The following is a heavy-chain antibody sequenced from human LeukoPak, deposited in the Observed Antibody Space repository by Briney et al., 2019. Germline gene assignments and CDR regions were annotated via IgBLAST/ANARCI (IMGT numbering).Heavy chain of an antibody. CDR2: ISYDGSNK. CDR1: GFTFSSYA. J-gene: IGHJ4*02. Sequence: PGGSLRLSCAASGFTFSSYAMHWVRQAPGKGLEWVAVISYDGSNKYYADSVKGRFTISRDNSKITLYLQMNSLRAEDTAVYYCAKVRANRFASFDYWGQGTLVTVSS. CDR3: AKVRANRFASFDY. D-gene: IGHD1/OR15-1a*01. V-gene: IGHV3-30*04.